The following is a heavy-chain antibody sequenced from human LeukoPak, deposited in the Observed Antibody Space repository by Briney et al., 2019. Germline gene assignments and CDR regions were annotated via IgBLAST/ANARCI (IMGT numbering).Heavy chain of an antibody. Sequence: GGSLRLSCAASGFTVSSNYMSWVRQAPGKGLEWVSVFYSGGSTYYADSVKGRFTISRDNSKNTLYLQMNSLRAEDTAVYYCARESGSGNSLGLNDAFDIWGQGTMVTVSS. CDR1: GFTVSSNY. CDR2: FYSGGST. CDR3: ARESGSGNSLGLNDAFDI. V-gene: IGHV3-66*01. D-gene: IGHD3-10*01. J-gene: IGHJ3*02.